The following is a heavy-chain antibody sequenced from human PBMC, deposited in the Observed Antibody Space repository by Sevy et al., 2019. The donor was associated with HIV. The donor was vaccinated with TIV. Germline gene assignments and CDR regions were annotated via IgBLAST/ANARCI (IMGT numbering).Heavy chain of an antibody. CDR1: GFTFSNAW. V-gene: IGHV3-15*01. Sequence: GGSLRLSCAASGFTFSNAWMSWVRQAPGKGLEWVGRIKSKTDGGTTDYAAPVKGRFTISRDDSENTLYLQMNSLKTEDTAVYYCTTELFRITMASTDTDYWGQGTLVTVSS. CDR2: IKSKTDGGTT. D-gene: IGHD3-10*01. J-gene: IGHJ4*02. CDR3: TTELFRITMASTDTDY.